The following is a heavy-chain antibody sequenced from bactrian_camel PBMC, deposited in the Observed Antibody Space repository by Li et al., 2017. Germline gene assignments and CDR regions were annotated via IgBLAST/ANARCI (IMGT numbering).Heavy chain of an antibody. V-gene: IGHV3S55*01. D-gene: IGHD3*01. Sequence: VQLVESGGGSAQAGESLTLSCVYGQSSYCMGWFRQVPGKEREGAATIDAIDKKRYADPVTGRFTISEDAAENTLYLHMNSLKPEDTAMYYCSADPVLWAYNCYLGSSSPRIVWGQGTQVTVS. CDR1: GQSSYC. CDR3: SADPVLWAYNCYLGSSSPRIV. J-gene: IGHJ4*01. CDR2: IDAIDKK.